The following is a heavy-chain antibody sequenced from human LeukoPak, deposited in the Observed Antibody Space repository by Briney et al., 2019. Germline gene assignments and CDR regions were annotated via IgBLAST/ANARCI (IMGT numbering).Heavy chain of an antibody. CDR3: ATSYDILTGPPNGFDP. CDR2: IYYSGST. J-gene: IGHJ5*02. D-gene: IGHD3-9*01. V-gene: IGHV4-31*03. Sequence: SETLSLTCTVSGGSIGSGGYYWSWIRQHPGKGLEWIGYIYYSGSTYYNPSLKSRVTISVDTSKNQFSLKLSSVTAADTAVYYCATSYDILTGPPNGFDPWGQGILVTVSS. CDR1: GGSIGSGGYY.